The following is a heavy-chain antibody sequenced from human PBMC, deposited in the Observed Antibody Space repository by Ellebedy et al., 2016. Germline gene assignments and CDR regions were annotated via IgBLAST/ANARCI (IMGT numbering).Heavy chain of an antibody. J-gene: IGHJ4*02. CDR3: ARGSSSSTADY. Sequence: GGSLRLSXAASGFTFSSYSMNWVRQAPGKGLEWVSSISSSSSYIYYADSVKGRFTISRDNAKNSLYLQMNSLRAEDTAVYYCARGSSSSTADYWGQGTLVTVSS. D-gene: IGHD6-13*01. V-gene: IGHV3-21*01. CDR1: GFTFSSYS. CDR2: ISSSSSYI.